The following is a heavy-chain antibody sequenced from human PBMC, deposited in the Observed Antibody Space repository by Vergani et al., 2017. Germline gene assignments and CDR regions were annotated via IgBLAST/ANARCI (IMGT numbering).Heavy chain of an antibody. CDR3: ARDHRDYNNSPGTFDI. CDR1: GFSFSDHY. Sequence: QVQLVESGGGLVKPGGSLRLSCAASGFSFSDHYMTWIRQAPGKGLEWVSYISNSGNTIEYADSVKGRFSISRDNAKSSLFLQMDSLKAEDTAVYYCARDHRDYNNSPGTFDICGQGSMVTVSS. V-gene: IGHV3-11*01. J-gene: IGHJ3*02. D-gene: IGHD4-11*01. CDR2: ISNSGNTI.